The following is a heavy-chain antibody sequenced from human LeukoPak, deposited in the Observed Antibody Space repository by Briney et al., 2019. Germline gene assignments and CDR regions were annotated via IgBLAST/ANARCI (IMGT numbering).Heavy chain of an antibody. D-gene: IGHD3-22*01. V-gene: IGHV1-18*01. CDR3: ARDRTMMSQGGSSGY. Sequence: ASVKVSCKASGGTFSSYGISWVRQAPGQGLEWMGWISAYNGNTNYAQKLQGRVTMTTDTSTSTAYMELRSLRSDDTAVYYCARDRTMMSQGGSSGYWGQGTLVTVSS. J-gene: IGHJ4*02. CDR2: ISAYNGNT. CDR1: GGTFSSYG.